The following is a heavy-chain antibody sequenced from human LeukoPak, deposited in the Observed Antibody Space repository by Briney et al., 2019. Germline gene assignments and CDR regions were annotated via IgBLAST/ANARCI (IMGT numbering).Heavy chain of an antibody. Sequence: PGGSLRLSCAASGFTVSSNYMSRVRQAPGKGLEWVSVIYSGGSTYYADSVKGRFTISRDNSKNTLYLQMNSLRAEDTAVYYCAKDLRRTVVPAANDYWGQGTLVTVSS. V-gene: IGHV3-53*01. CDR3: AKDLRRTVVPAANDY. D-gene: IGHD2-2*01. J-gene: IGHJ4*02. CDR1: GFTVSSNY. CDR2: IYSGGST.